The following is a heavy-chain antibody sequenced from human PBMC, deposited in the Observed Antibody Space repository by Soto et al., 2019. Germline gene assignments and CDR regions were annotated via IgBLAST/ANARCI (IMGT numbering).Heavy chain of an antibody. CDR2: ISGSGGST. J-gene: IGHJ6*02. D-gene: IGHD6-25*01. CDR3: AKEMYSSGAYYFDFGMDV. V-gene: IGHV3-23*01. Sequence: EVQLLESGGGLVQPGGSLRLSCAASGFTFSNYAMSWVRQAPGKGLEWVSAISGSGGSTYYADSVRGRFTISRDNSKNTLYLQMNSLRADDTAVYYCAKEMYSSGAYYFDFGMDVWGQATTVTVSS. CDR1: GFTFSNYA.